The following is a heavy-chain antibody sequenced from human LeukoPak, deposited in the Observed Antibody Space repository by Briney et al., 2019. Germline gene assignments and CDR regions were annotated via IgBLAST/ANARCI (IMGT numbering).Heavy chain of an antibody. J-gene: IGHJ4*02. D-gene: IGHD3-22*01. CDR1: GYTFTSYG. V-gene: IGHV1-18*01. CDR3: ARVRDYYASSDYSDY. Sequence: ASVKVSCKASGYTFTSYGISWVRQAPGQGLEWMGWISGYNAKTKYVQKFQGRITMTIDTSTTTAYMELRSLTSDDTAVYYCARVRDYYASSDYSDYWGQGTLVTVSS. CDR2: ISGYNAKT.